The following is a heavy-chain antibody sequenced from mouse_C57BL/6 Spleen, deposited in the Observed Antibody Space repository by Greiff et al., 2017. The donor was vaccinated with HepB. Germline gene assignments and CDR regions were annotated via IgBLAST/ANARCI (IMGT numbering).Heavy chain of an antibody. CDR3: ARGVTTVVATLYYAMDY. Sequence: VKLQQSGPELVKPGASVKISCKASGYAFSSSWMNWVKQRPGKGLEWIGRIYPGDGDTNYNGKFKGKATLTADKSSSTAYMQLSSLTSEDSAVYFCARGVTTVVATLYYAMDYWGQGTSVTVSS. D-gene: IGHD1-1*01. CDR2: IYPGDGDT. V-gene: IGHV1-82*01. J-gene: IGHJ4*01. CDR1: GYAFSSSW.